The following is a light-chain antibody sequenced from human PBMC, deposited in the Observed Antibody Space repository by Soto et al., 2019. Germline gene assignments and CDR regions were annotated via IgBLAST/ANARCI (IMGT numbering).Light chain of an antibody. CDR2: GAS. CDR1: QSVSSSY. Sequence: EIVLTQSLGTLSLSPGERATLSCRASQSVSSSYLAWYQQKPGQAPRLLIYGASSRATGIPDRFSGSGSGTDFTLTISSLEPEDFAVYYCQQRSNWPPLTFGQGTRLEI. CDR3: QQRSNWPPLT. V-gene: IGKV3D-20*02. J-gene: IGKJ5*01.